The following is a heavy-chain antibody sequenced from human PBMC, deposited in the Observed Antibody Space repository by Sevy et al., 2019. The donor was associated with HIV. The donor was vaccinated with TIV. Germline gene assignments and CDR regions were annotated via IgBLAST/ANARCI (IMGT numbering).Heavy chain of an antibody. CDR1: GYTFSSYG. CDR2: ISDYNGYT. Sequence: ASVKVSCKASGYTFSSYGISWVRQAPGQGLEWMGWISDYNGYTNYAHKFQGRVTMSTETSKRTAYMERRSLGSDDTAVYFCAREGYYYRSGTYRPPNYYGMDVWGQGTAVTVSS. V-gene: IGHV1-18*01. D-gene: IGHD3-10*01. CDR3: AREGYYYRSGTYRPPNYYGMDV. J-gene: IGHJ6*02.